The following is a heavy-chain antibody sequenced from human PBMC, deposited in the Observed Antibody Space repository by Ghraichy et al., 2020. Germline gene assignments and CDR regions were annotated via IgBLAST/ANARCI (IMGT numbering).Heavy chain of an antibody. V-gene: IGHV1-24*01. CDR2: FDPEDGET. Sequence: ASVKVSCKVSGYTLTELSMHWVRQAPGKGLEWMGGFDPEDGETIYAQKFQGRVTMTEDTSTDTAYMELSSLRSEDTAVYYCATDRSWDSSSWYISDAFDIWGQGTMVTVSS. D-gene: IGHD6-13*01. CDR3: ATDRSWDSSSWYISDAFDI. CDR1: GYTLTELS. J-gene: IGHJ3*02.